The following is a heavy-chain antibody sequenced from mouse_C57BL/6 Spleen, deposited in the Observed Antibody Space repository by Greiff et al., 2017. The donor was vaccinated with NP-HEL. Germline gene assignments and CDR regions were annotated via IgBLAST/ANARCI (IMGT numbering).Heavy chain of an antibody. CDR3: ARSGDDDGYPFAY. D-gene: IGHD2-3*01. CDR1: GYTFTSYW. J-gene: IGHJ3*01. V-gene: IGHV1-69*01. CDR2: IDPSDSYT. Sequence: VQLQQSGAELVMPGASVKLSCKASGYTFTSYWMHWVKQRPGQSLEWIGEIDPSDSYTNYNQKFKGKSTLTVDKSSSTAYMQLSSLTSEDSAVYYCARSGDDDGYPFAYWGQGTLVTVSA.